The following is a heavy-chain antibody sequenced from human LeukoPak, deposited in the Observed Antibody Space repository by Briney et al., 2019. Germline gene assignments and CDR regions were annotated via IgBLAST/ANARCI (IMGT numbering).Heavy chain of an antibody. CDR3: ARRPGLRLGYFDY. V-gene: IGHV4-34*01. Sequence: PSETLSLTCTVSGGSISSYYWSWIRQPPGKGLEWIGEINHSGSTYYNPSLKSRVTISVDTSKNQFSLKLSSVTAADTAVYYCARRPGLRLGYFDYWGQGTLVTVSS. CDR2: INHSGST. D-gene: IGHD5-12*01. CDR1: GGSISSYY. J-gene: IGHJ4*02.